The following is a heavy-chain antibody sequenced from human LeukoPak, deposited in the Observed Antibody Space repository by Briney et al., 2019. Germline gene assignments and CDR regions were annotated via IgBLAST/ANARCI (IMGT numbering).Heavy chain of an antibody. V-gene: IGHV3-7*01. Sequence: GGSLRLSCAASGFTFSSYWMSWVRQAPGKGLEWVANIKQDGSEKYYVDSVKGRFTISRDNAKNSLYLQMNSLRAEDTAVYYCARSLGYYDSSGYSAYWGQGTLVTVSS. D-gene: IGHD3-22*01. CDR1: GFTFSSYW. CDR3: ARSLGYYDSSGYSAY. CDR2: IKQDGSEK. J-gene: IGHJ4*02.